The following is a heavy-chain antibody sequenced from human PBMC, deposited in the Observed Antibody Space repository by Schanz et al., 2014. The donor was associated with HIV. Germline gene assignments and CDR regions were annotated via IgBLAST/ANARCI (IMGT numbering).Heavy chain of an antibody. J-gene: IGHJ4*02. Sequence: HLVESGGGLVQPGRSLRLSCAASGFTFDDYAMHWVRQGPGKGLEWVACIWYDGSNKYYADSVKGRFTISRDNSKNTLYLQMNSLRAEDTAVYYCAREGATGYITYWGQGTLVTVSS. V-gene: IGHV3-33*08. D-gene: IGHD5-18*01. CDR2: IWYDGSNK. CDR3: AREGATGYITY. CDR1: GFTFDDYA.